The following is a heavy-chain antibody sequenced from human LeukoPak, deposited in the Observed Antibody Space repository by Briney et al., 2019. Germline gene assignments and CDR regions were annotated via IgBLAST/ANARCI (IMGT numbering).Heavy chain of an antibody. CDR1: GGSISSYY. CDR3: AREGTSGGLNWLDP. V-gene: IGHV4-4*07. CDR2: IYTRGST. D-gene: IGHD3-10*01. J-gene: IGHJ5*02. Sequence: SETLSLTCTVSGGSISSYYWSWIRQPAGKGLEWIGRIYTRGSTNYNPSLKSRVTMSVDTSKNQFSLRLSSVNAADTAVYFCAREGTSGGLNWLDPWGQGTLVTVSS.